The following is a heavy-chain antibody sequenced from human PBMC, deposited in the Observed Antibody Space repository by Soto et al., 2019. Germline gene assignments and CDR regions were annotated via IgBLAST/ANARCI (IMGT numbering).Heavy chain of an antibody. CDR2: FDPEDGET. CDR3: ATDQVSSYYPLSFDY. Sequence: ASVKVSCKVSGYTLTELSMHWVRQAPGKGLGWMGGFDPEDGETIYAQKFQGRVTMTEDTSTDTAYMELSSLRSEDTAVYYCATDQVSSYYPLSFDYWGQGTLVTVSS. D-gene: IGHD1-26*01. V-gene: IGHV1-24*01. CDR1: GYTLTELS. J-gene: IGHJ4*02.